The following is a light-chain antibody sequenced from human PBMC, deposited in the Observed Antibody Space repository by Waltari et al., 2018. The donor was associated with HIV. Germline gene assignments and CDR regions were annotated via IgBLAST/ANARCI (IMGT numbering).Light chain of an antibody. CDR3: LLSYSGANWV. Sequence: QAVVTQEPSLTVSPGGTVTLNCGSSTGAVTSGHYPYWFQQKPGQAPRTLIYDTSNKHAWTPARFSGSLLGGKAALTLSGAQPEDEAEYYCLLSYSGANWVFGGGTKLTVL. CDR2: DTS. J-gene: IGLJ3*02. V-gene: IGLV7-46*01. CDR1: TGAVTSGHY.